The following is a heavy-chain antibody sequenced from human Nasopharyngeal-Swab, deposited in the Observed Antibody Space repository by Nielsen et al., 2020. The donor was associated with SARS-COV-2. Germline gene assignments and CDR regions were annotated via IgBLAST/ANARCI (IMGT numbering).Heavy chain of an antibody. V-gene: IGHV3-48*02. CDR2: ISSSSSTI. CDR3: AHLAAAGTSWFDP. Sequence: GESLKISCAASGFTFSSYSMNWVRQAPGKGLEWVSYISSSSSTIYYADSVKDRFTISRDNAKNSLYLQMNSLRDEDTAVYYCAHLAAAGTSWFDPWGQGTLVTVSS. J-gene: IGHJ5*02. CDR1: GFTFSSYS. D-gene: IGHD6-13*01.